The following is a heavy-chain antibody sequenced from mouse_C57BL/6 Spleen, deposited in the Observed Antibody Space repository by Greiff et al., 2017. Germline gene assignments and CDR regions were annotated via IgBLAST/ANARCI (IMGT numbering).Heavy chain of an antibody. Sequence: VQLVESGPGLVQPSQSLSITCTVSGFSLTSYGVHWVRQSPGKGLEWLGVIWSGGSTDYNAAFISRLSISKDNSKSQVFFKMNSLQADDTAIYYCARKSNYGGAMDYWGQGTSVTVSS. CDR3: ARKSNYGGAMDY. J-gene: IGHJ4*01. CDR2: IWSGGST. D-gene: IGHD2-5*01. CDR1: GFSLTSYG. V-gene: IGHV2-2*01.